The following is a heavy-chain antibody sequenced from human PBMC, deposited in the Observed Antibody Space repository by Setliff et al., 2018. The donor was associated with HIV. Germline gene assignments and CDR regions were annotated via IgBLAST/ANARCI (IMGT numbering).Heavy chain of an antibody. D-gene: IGHD6-19*01. CDR3: AREREKYSDWYYFDY. CDR2: IYHSGST. Sequence: SETLSLTCTVSGGSISSNNWWTWVRQPPGKGLEWIGEIYHSGSTNYNPSLKRRVTISVDKSKNQFSLKLSSVTAADTAVYFCAREREKYSDWYYFDYWGQGTLVTVSS. V-gene: IGHV4-4*02. CDR1: GGSISSNNW. J-gene: IGHJ4*02.